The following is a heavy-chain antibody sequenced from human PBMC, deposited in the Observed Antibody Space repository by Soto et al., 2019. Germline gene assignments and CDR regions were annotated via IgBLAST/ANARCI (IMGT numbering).Heavy chain of an antibody. Sequence: GGSLRLSCAASGFTFTRYSMNWVRQAPGKGLGWVSSISSTTNYIYYADSMKGRFTVSRDNAKNSVYLEMNSLSAEDTALYYCARESEDLTSNFDYWGQGTLVTVSS. J-gene: IGHJ4*02. CDR2: ISSTTNYI. V-gene: IGHV3-21*01. CDR3: ARESEDLTSNFDY. CDR1: GFTFTRYS.